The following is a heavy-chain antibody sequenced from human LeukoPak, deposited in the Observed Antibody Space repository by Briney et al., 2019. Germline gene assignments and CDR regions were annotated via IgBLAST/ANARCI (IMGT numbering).Heavy chain of an antibody. CDR2: IKQDGSEK. CDR3: ARDLRLSDAFDI. D-gene: IGHD2-2*01. Sequence: GGSLRLSCAASGFTVSSNYMSWVRQAPGKGLEWVANIKQDGSEKYYVDSVKGRFTISRDNAKNSLYLQMNSLRAEDTAVYYCARDLRLSDAFDIWGQGTMVTVSS. V-gene: IGHV3-7*01. J-gene: IGHJ3*02. CDR1: GFTVSSNY.